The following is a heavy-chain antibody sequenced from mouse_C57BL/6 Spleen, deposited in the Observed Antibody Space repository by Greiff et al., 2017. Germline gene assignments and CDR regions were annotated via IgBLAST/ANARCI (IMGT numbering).Heavy chain of an antibody. V-gene: IGHV1-82*01. D-gene: IGHD4-1*01. J-gene: IGHJ3*01. CDR2: IYPGDGDT. CDR3: ARSTGTSWCAY. CDR1: GYAFSSSW. Sequence: QVQLQQSGPELVKPGASVKISCKASGYAFSSSWMNWVKQRPGKGLEWIGRIYPGDGDTNYNGKFKGKATLTADKSSSTAYMQLSSLTSEDSAVYFCARSTGTSWCAYWGQGTLVTVSA.